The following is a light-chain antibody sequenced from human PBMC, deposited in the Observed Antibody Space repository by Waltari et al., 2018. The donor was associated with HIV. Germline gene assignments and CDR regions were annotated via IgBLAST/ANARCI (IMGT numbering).Light chain of an antibody. CDR3: SSYAGSNNFV. CDR2: EVY. CDR1: SRDIGGYDF. Sequence: QSALTQPPSASGSPGQSVTISCTGSSRDIGGYDFVSWFQQHPGKAPKLVIYEVYQRPSGVPDRFSGSKSGNTASLTVSGLQAEDEADYYCSSYAGSNNFVFGTGTKVTVL. V-gene: IGLV2-8*01. J-gene: IGLJ1*01.